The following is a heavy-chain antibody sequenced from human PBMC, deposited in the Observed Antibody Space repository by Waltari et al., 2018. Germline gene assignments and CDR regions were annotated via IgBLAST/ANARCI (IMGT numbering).Heavy chain of an antibody. D-gene: IGHD2-15*01. V-gene: IGHV1-69*01. CDR3: TTDPGYCSATACALTD. J-gene: IGHJ4*02. CDR1: GYTLPRYA. Sequence: QVQLVQSGAEVKKPGASVNVTFKASGYTLPRYACNWVRPATGPGLGWKGGITPVFPSVKFSQKFQVRSTITADESSDTVYMDLRGLTSEDTAIYYCTTDPGYCSATACALTDWGQGTLVTVS. CDR2: ITPVFPSV.